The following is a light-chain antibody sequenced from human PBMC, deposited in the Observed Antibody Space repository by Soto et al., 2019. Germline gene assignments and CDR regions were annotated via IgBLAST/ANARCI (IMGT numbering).Light chain of an antibody. CDR1: QNVRTF. J-gene: IGKJ1*01. V-gene: IGKV3-11*01. CDR2: GAS. Sequence: EVVLTQSPAPLSLSPGERATLSCRASQNVRTFLDWYQQKPAQAPRLLIYGASNRATGIPARFSGIGSGTSFTHSINSLAPEDFGVYYCQQHSHWPPWKFGRGTRVE. CDR3: QQHSHWPPWK.